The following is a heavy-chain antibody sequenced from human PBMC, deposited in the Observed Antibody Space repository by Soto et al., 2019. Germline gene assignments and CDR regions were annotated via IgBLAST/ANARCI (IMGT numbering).Heavy chain of an antibody. Sequence: EVQLVESGGGLVKPGGSLRLSCAASGFTFSSYSMNWVRQAPGKGLEWVSSISSSSSYIYYADSVKGRFTISRDNAKNSLYLQMNSLRAEDTAVYYCARVGDDSSGWGAFDIWDQGTMVTVSS. V-gene: IGHV3-21*01. J-gene: IGHJ3*02. CDR1: GFTFSSYS. D-gene: IGHD3-22*01. CDR3: ARVGDDSSGWGAFDI. CDR2: ISSSSSYI.